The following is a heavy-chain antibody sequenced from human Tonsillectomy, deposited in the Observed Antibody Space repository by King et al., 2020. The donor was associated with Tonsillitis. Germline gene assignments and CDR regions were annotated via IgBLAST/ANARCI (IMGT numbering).Heavy chain of an antibody. CDR3: AKDLGQVVVVPYGMDV. D-gene: IGHD2-2*01. V-gene: IGHV3-30*18. CDR2: ISYDGSNK. CDR1: GFTFSSYG. J-gene: IGHJ6*02. Sequence: VQLVESGGGVVQPGRSLRLYCAASGFTFSSYGMHWVRQAPGKGLEWVAVISYDGSNKYYADSVKGRFTISRDNSKNTLYLQMNSLRAEDTAVYYCAKDLGQVVVVPYGMDVWGQGTTVTVSS.